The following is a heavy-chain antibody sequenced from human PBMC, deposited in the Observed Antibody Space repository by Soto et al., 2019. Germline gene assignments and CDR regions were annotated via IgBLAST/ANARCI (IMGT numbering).Heavy chain of an antibody. V-gene: IGHV3-48*01. D-gene: IGHD3-3*02. Sequence: GGSLRLSCAASGFTFSSYSMNWVRQAPGKGLEWVSYISSSSSTIYYADSVKGRFTISRDNAKNSLYLQMNSLRAEDTAVYYCASSHPFLEWLFIPQHYYYYMDVWGKGTTVTVSS. CDR1: GFTFSSYS. J-gene: IGHJ6*03. CDR3: ASSHPFLEWLFIPQHYYYYMDV. CDR2: ISSSSSTI.